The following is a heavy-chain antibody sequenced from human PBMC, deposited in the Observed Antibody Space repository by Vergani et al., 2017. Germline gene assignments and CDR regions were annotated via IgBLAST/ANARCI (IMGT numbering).Heavy chain of an antibody. J-gene: IGHJ4*02. V-gene: IGHV4-34*01. CDR2: VNHGGCT. CDR1: GGSFSDYY. Sequence: QVQLQEWGAGLLTTSETLSLTCGVSGGSFSDYYWRWIRQAPGMGLEWIGEVNHGGCTNYNPSLQSRVSISVETSKNQFSLHLTSVTAAASALYFCASIARAPTRRNPPPDYWGQGILVTVSS. CDR3: ASIARAPTRRNPPPDY. D-gene: IGHD3-16*02.